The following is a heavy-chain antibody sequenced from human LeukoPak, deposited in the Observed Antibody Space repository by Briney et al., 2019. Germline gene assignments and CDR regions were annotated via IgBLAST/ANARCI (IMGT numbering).Heavy chain of an antibody. CDR3: AGRPICSSTSCWAFDI. D-gene: IGHD2-2*01. J-gene: IGHJ3*02. Sequence: SSETLSLTCTVSGGSISSHYWSWIRQPPGKGLEWIGYLYYSGTTTYNPSLKSRVTISVDTSKNQFSLKLSSVTAADTALYYCAGRPICSSTSCWAFDIWGQGTMVTVSS. V-gene: IGHV4-59*08. CDR2: LYYSGTT. CDR1: GGSISSHY.